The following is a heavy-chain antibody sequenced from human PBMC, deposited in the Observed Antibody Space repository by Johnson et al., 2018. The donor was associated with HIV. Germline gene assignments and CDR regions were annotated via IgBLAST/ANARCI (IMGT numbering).Heavy chain of an antibody. V-gene: IGHV3-13*01. J-gene: IGHJ3*02. D-gene: IGHD1-1*01. CDR2: IGTAGDT. CDR1: GFTVSTYH. Sequence: VQLVESGGSVIRPGGSLRLSCAASGFTVSTYHMSWVRQGTGKGLEWVSAIGTAGDTYYPGSVKGRFTISRENAKNSLYLQMNSLRAGDTAVYYCARESPGYAFDIWGQGTMVTVSS. CDR3: ARESPGYAFDI.